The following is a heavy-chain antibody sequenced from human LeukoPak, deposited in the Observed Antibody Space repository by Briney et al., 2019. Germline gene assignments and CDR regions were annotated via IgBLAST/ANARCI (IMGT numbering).Heavy chain of an antibody. D-gene: IGHD5-18*01. CDR3: TADVDTVDY. CDR2: IKSKTGGGTT. V-gene: IGHV3-15*01. J-gene: IGHJ4*02. Sequence: GGSLRLSCAASGFTFSNAWMSWVRQAPGKGLEWVGRIKSKTGGGTTDYAAPVKGRFTISRDDSKNTLSLQMNSLKTEDTAVYYCTADVDTVDYWGQGTLVTVSS. CDR1: GFTFSNAW.